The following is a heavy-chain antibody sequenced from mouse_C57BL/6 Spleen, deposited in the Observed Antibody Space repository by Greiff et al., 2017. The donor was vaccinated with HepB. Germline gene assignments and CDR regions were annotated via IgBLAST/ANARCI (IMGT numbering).Heavy chain of an antibody. J-gene: IGHJ2*01. CDR2: IDPSDSYT. D-gene: IGHD2-1*01. CDR1: GYTFTNYW. CDR3: PRPYGNYFDY. Sequence: VQLQQSGAELVMPGASVKLSCKASGYTFTNYWMHWVKQRPGQGLEWIGEIDPSDSYTNYNQKFKGKSTLTVDKSSSTAYMQLSSLTSEDSAVYYCPRPYGNYFDYWGQGTTLTVSS. V-gene: IGHV1-69*01.